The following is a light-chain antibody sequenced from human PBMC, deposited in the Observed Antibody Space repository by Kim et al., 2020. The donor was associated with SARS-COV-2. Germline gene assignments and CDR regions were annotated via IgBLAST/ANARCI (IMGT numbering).Light chain of an antibody. V-gene: IGKV1-16*01. J-gene: IGKJ1*01. CDR1: QGIANN. Sequence: ASVGDRVIITCRASQGIANNVAWFQQKPVKAPKSLVYAASSLESGVPSRFSGSGSGTDFILTISSLQPEDYATYYCQQYAGYPRTFGQGTKVDIK. CDR2: AAS. CDR3: QQYAGYPRT.